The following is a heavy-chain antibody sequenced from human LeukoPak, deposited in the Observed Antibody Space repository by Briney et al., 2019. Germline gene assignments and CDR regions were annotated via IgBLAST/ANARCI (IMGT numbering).Heavy chain of an antibody. CDR2: IDSSSSTT. CDR1: GFTLSSYS. D-gene: IGHD2-2*01. Sequence: GGSLRLSCTASGFTLSSYSMNWVRQAPGKGLEWISYIDSSSSTTYYADSVKGRFTVSRDNAENSLFLQMSSLRVEDTAVYYCARRYCTTTTCYYYYYMDVWGKGTTVTVSS. CDR3: ARRYCTTTTCYYYYYMDV. V-gene: IGHV3-48*01. J-gene: IGHJ6*03.